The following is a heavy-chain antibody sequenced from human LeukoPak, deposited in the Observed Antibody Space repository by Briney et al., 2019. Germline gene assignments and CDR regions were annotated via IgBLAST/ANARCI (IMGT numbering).Heavy chain of an antibody. CDR1: GYTFTGYY. CDR2: INPNSGGT. J-gene: IGHJ3*02. CDR3: AREYSSSSTDAFDI. V-gene: IGHV1-2*02. Sequence: ASVKVSCKASGYTFTGYYMHWVRQAPGQGLEWMGWINPNSGGTNYAQKFQGRVTMTRDTSISTAYMELSRLRSDDTAVYYCAREYSSSSTDAFDIWGQGTMVTVSS. D-gene: IGHD6-13*01.